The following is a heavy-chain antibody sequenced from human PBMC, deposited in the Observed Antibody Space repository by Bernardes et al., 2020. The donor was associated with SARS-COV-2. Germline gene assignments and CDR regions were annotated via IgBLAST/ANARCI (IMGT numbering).Heavy chain of an antibody. Sequence: GGSLILSCLASGFMFSNYSMNWVRQAPGKGLEWVSSLDKTSTYIYYADSPKGRVTISRDNAKNSLYLQINSLRDEDTAVYYCAKGTRMGGAGYDYWGQGTLVTVSS. J-gene: IGHJ4*02. CDR2: LDKTSTYI. CDR3: AKGTRMGGAGYDY. CDR1: GFMFSNYS. D-gene: IGHD6-13*01. V-gene: IGHV3-21*06.